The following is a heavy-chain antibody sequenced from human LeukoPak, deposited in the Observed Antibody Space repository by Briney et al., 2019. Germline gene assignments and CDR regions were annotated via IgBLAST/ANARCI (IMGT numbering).Heavy chain of an antibody. Sequence: GRSLRLSCAASGFTFSDYAMHWVRQAPGKGLEWVAVISYDGSSKYYADSVKGRFTISRDNSKNTLYLQMNSLRAEDTAVYYCARDLGRHYDSSEGFLLGMDVWGQGTTVTVSS. V-gene: IGHV3-30-3*01. CDR2: ISYDGSSK. CDR3: ARDLGRHYDSSEGFLLGMDV. CDR1: GFTFSDYA. D-gene: IGHD3-22*01. J-gene: IGHJ6*02.